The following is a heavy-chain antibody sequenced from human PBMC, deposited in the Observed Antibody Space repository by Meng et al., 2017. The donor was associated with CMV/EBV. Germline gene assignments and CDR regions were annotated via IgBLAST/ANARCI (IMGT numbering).Heavy chain of an antibody. Sequence: GESLKISCAASGFTVSSNYMSWVRQAPGKGLEWVSVIYSGGSTYYADSVKGRFTISRDNSKNTLYLQMNSLRAEDTAVYYCARPGLPGEVDAFDIWGQGTMVTVSS. D-gene: IGHD3-10*01. CDR1: GFTVSSNY. CDR2: IYSGGST. CDR3: ARPGLPGEVDAFDI. J-gene: IGHJ3*02. V-gene: IGHV3-53*01.